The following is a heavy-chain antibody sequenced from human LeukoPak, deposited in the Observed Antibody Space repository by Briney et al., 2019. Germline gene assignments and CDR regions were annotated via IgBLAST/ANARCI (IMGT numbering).Heavy chain of an antibody. J-gene: IGHJ4*02. CDR1: GFTFSTYA. CDR3: ARWMSSSGGHHFDY. CDR2: ISGSGYNT. Sequence: PGGSLRLSCAASGFTFSTYAMSWVRQAPGRGLEWVSSISGSGYNTYYADSVKGRFTISRDNSKNTLYLQMNSLRAEDTAVYYCARWMSSSGGHHFDYWGQGTLVTVSS. V-gene: IGHV3-23*01. D-gene: IGHD2-15*01.